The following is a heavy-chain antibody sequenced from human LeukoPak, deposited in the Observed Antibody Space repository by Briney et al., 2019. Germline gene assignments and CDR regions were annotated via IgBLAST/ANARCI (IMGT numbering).Heavy chain of an antibody. Sequence: ASVKVSCKASGYTFTGYYMHWVRQAPGQGLEWMGWNNPNSGGTNYAQKFQGRVTMTRNTSISTAYMELSSLRSEDTAVYYCARGPLRGFGRAFQDYWGQGTLVTVSS. D-gene: IGHD3-10*01. J-gene: IGHJ4*02. CDR3: ARGPLRGFGRAFQDY. CDR2: NNPNSGGT. CDR1: GYTFTGYY. V-gene: IGHV1-2*02.